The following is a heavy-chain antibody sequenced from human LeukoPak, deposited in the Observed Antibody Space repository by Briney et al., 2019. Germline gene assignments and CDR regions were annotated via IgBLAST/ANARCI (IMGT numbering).Heavy chain of an antibody. CDR3: ARGRSLWPNDAFDI. D-gene: IGHD5-18*01. CDR1: GFTFSSYA. Sequence: PGGSLRLSCAASGFTFSSYAMHWVRQAPGKGLEYVSAISSNGGSTYYANSVKGRFTISRDNSKNTLYLQMGSLRAEDMAVYYCARGRSLWPNDAFDIWGQGTMVIVSS. CDR2: ISSNGGST. J-gene: IGHJ3*02. V-gene: IGHV3-64*01.